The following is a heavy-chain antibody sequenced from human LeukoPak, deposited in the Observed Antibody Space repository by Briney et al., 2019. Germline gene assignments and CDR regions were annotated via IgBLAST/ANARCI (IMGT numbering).Heavy chain of an antibody. CDR2: IIPILGIA. Sequence: SVKVSCKASGGTFSSYAISWVRQAPGQGLEWMGRIIPILGIANYAQKFQGRVTITADKSTSTAYMELSSLRSEDTAVYYCASSGSYSYYFDYWGQGTLVTVSS. D-gene: IGHD1-26*01. CDR3: ASSGSYSYYFDY. V-gene: IGHV1-69*04. CDR1: GGTFSSYA. J-gene: IGHJ4*02.